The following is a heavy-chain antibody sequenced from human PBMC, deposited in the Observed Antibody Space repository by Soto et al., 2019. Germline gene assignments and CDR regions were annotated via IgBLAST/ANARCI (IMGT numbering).Heavy chain of an antibody. D-gene: IGHD3-9*01. CDR2: IGTAGDT. V-gene: IGHV3-13*01. J-gene: IGHJ6*03. Sequence: AGSLRLSCAASGFTFSSYDMHWVRQATGKGLEWVSAIGTAGDTYYPGSVKGRFTISRENAKNSLYLQMNSLRAWDTAVYYCARGGPGYDRIIFFMDVWGKGTTFTVS. CDR3: ARGGPGYDRIIFFMDV. CDR1: GFTFSSYD.